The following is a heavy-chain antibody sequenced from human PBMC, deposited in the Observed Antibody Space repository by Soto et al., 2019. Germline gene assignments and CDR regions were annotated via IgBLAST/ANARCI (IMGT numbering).Heavy chain of an antibody. CDR2: ISSNGGST. J-gene: IGHJ6*03. Sequence: GGSLRLSCAASGFTFSSYAMHWVRQAPGKGLEYVSAISSNGGSTYYANSVKGRFTISRDNSKNTLYLQMGSLRAEDMAVYYCARVIGWFGELRRQPWGAGAYYYYMDVWGKGTTVTVSS. V-gene: IGHV3-64*01. CDR3: ARVIGWFGELRRQPWGAGAYYYYMDV. D-gene: IGHD3-10*01. CDR1: GFTFSSYA.